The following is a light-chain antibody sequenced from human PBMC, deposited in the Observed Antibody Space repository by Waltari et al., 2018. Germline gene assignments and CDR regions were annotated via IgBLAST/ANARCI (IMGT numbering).Light chain of an antibody. CDR1: SGSIAITY. J-gene: IGLJ6*01. CDR3: QSYDSSNV. CDR2: EDN. Sequence: NFMLTQPHSVSESPGKTVTISCTRSSGSIAITYVQWYQQRPGSAPTTVIYEDNQRPSGVPDRFSGSIDSSSNSASLTISGLKTEDEADYYCQSYDSSNVFGSGTKVTVL. V-gene: IGLV6-57*03.